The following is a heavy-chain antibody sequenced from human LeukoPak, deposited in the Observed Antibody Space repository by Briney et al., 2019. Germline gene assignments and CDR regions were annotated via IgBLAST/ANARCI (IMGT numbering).Heavy chain of an antibody. CDR3: ARDLAHAFDI. J-gene: IGHJ3*02. CDR2: ISSSSYI. D-gene: IGHD3-16*01. CDR1: GFTFSSYS. V-gene: IGHV3-21*01. Sequence: GSLRLSCAASGFTFSSYSMNWVRQAPGKGLEWVSSISSSSYIYYADSVKGRFTISTDNAKNSLYLQMNSLRAEDTAVYYCARDLAHAFDIWGQGTMVTVSS.